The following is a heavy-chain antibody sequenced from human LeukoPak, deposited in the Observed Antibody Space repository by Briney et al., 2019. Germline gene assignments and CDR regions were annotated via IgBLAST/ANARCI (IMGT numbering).Heavy chain of an antibody. Sequence: GESLEISCKGSGYIFTSYWIGWVRQMPGKGLEWMGIIYPGNSDTRYSPSFQGQVTISADKSISTAYLHWSSLKASDTAMYYCARRGYCSGGSCYSAPFDYWGQGSPVTVSS. CDR2: IYPGNSDT. CDR1: GYIFTSYW. CDR3: ARRGYCSGGSCYSAPFDY. V-gene: IGHV5-51*01. J-gene: IGHJ4*02. D-gene: IGHD2-15*01.